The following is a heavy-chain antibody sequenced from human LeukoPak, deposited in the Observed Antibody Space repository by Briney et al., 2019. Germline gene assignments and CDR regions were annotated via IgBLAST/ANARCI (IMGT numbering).Heavy chain of an antibody. V-gene: IGHV3-30-3*01. D-gene: IGHD3-16*02. CDR3: ARDLGYPDY. CDR2: ISSDGSGK. Sequence: GGSLRLSCAASGFTFSSYALHWVRQAPGKGLEWLTVISSDGSGKYYADSVKGRFTVSRDNSKNTVFLQMNSLRAEDTAVYYCARDLGYPDYWGQGTLVAVSS. CDR1: GFTFSSYA. J-gene: IGHJ4*02.